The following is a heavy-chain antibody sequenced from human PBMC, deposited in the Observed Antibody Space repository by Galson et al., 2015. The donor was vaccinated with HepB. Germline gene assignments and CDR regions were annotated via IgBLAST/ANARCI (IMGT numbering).Heavy chain of an antibody. CDR1: GGTFSSYA. D-gene: IGHD3-10*01. V-gene: IGHV1-69*13. CDR3: ARESSGSYYRRPNWFDP. J-gene: IGHJ5*02. CDR2: IIPIFGIA. Sequence: SVKVSCKASGGTFSSYAISWVRQAPGQGLEWMGGIIPIFGIANYAQKFQGRVTITADESTSTAYMELRSLRSEDTAVDYCARESSGSYYRRPNWFDPWGQGTLVTVSS.